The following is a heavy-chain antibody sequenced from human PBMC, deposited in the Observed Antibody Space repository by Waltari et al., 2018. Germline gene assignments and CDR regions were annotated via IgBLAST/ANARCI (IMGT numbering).Heavy chain of an antibody. J-gene: IGHJ4*02. CDR1: GFTFSDYY. V-gene: IGHV3-11*04. CDR3: ARDLGTGYFDY. D-gene: IGHD1-1*01. CDR2: MSDRGSPI. Sequence: QVQLVESGGGLVKPGGSLRLSCAASGFTFSDYYMSWIRQAPGEGLEWVLYMSDRGSPIYYADSVKGRFTISRDNAKNSLYLQMNSLRAEDTALYYCARDLGTGYFDYWGQGTLVTVSS.